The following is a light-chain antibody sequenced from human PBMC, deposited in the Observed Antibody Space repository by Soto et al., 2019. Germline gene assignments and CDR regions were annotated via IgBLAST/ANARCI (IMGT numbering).Light chain of an antibody. J-gene: IGKJ5*01. CDR2: DAS. V-gene: IGKV3-11*01. CDR3: QQRSNWPPIT. Sequence: EIVMTQSPATLSVSPVERATLSCRASQSVSSDLAWYHQKPGQAPRLLIYDASNRATGIPARFSGSGSGTDFTLTISSLEPEDFAVYYCQQRSNWPPITFGQGTRLEIK. CDR1: QSVSSD.